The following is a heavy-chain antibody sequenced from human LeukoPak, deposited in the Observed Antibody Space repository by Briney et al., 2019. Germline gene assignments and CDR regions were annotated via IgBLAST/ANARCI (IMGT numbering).Heavy chain of an antibody. CDR1: GGSISSYD. Sequence: SETLSLTCTVSGGSISSYDWSWIRQPPGKGLEWIGNIYYSGSTYYNPSLKSRVTISVDTSKNQFSLKLSSVTAADTAVYYCARGMGYVGWFDPWGQGTLVTVSS. CDR3: ARGMGYVGWFDP. CDR2: IYYSGST. J-gene: IGHJ5*02. V-gene: IGHV4-59*12. D-gene: IGHD5-12*01.